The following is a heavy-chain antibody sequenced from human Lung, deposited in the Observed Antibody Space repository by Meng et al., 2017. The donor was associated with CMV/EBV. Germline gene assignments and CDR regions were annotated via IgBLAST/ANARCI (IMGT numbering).Heavy chain of an antibody. D-gene: IGHD1-14*01. V-gene: IGHV3-23*01. CDR1: GYTFSSYS. CDR2: ISGSGGST. CDR3: VKGWQNLWDY. Sequence: GEXXTISCRASGYTFSSYSMSWVRQAPGKGLEWVSSISGSGGSTYSADSVKGRLTISRDNSESTLYLQMNSLTAEDTAIYYCVKGWQNLWDYWGQGTLVTVSS. J-gene: IGHJ4*02.